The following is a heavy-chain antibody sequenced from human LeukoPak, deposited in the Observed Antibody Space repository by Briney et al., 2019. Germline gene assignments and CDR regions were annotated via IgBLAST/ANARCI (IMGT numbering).Heavy chain of an antibody. D-gene: IGHD3-10*01. CDR1: GYTFTGYY. J-gene: IGHJ4*02. CDR2: INPNSGGT. V-gene: IGHV1-2*02. CDR3: ARSVLGWHYYGSGSYYGILGGY. Sequence: ASVKVSCKASGYTFTGYYMHWVRQAPGQGLEWMGWINPNSGGTNYAQKFQGRVTMTRDTSISTAYMELSRLRSGDTAVYYCARSVLGWHYYGSGSYYGILGGYWGQGTLVTVSS.